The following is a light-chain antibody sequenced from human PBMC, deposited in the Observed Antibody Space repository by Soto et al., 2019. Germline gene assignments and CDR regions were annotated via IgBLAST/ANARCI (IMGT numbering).Light chain of an antibody. Sequence: ESVLTQSPATLSLSAGERATLSCRASQSISISLAWYQQKPGQAPRLLIYDASKRATGIPGRFSGSGSGTDFTLTISSLEPEDFASYYCQQRFTWPPTFGGGTKVEIK. V-gene: IGKV3-11*01. J-gene: IGKJ4*01. CDR3: QQRFTWPPT. CDR1: QSISIS. CDR2: DAS.